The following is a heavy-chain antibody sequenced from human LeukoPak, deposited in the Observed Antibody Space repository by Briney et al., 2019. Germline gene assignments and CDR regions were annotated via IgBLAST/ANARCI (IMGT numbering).Heavy chain of an antibody. CDR3: ARDYGGKATDY. Sequence: PGRSLRLSCAASGFTFSSYGMHWVRQAPGKGLEWAAVIWYDGSNKYYADSVKGRFTISRDDSKNTLYLQMNSLRAEDTAVYYCARDYGGKATDYWGQGTLVTVSS. J-gene: IGHJ4*02. D-gene: IGHD4-23*01. V-gene: IGHV3-33*01. CDR2: IWYDGSNK. CDR1: GFTFSSYG.